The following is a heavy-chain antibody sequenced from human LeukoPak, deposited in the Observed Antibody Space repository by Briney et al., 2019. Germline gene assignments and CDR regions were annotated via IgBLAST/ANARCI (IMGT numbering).Heavy chain of an antibody. V-gene: IGHV3-30*02. J-gene: IGHJ4*02. D-gene: IGHD2-21*01. CDR1: GFTFSTYG. CDR3: AIHPNCDY. CDR2: IRYDGSNK. Sequence: QTGGSLRLSCAASGFTFSTYGMLWVRQAPGQGPEWVALIRYDGSNKYYADSVKGRFTISRDNSKNTLYLQMNSLRAEDTAVYYCAIHPNCDYWGQGTLVTVSS.